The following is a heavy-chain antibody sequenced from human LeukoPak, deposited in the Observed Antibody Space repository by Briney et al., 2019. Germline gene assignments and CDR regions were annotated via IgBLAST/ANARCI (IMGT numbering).Heavy chain of an antibody. D-gene: IGHD3-10*01. J-gene: IGHJ4*02. Sequence: GGSLRLSCAASAFTFNSYAMHWVRQAPGKGLEWVAIISFDGSNKYYADSVKGRFTISRDNSKNTLYLQMNSLRAEDTAVYYCARDLDGSGSSGFDYWGQGTLVTVSS. CDR3: ARDLDGSGSSGFDY. CDR2: ISFDGSNK. V-gene: IGHV3-30-3*01. CDR1: AFTFNSYA.